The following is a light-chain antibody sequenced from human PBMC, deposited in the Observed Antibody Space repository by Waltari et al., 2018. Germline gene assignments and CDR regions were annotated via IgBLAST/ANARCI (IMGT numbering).Light chain of an antibody. CDR3: SSYAGSNNFV. Sequence: SGLTQAPSASGSPGQSVPLSCTGTSSDVGAYNSVSWYQQHPGKGPKVIIYEVNKRPSGVPDRFSGSKSGNTASLTVSGLQAEDEADYYCSSYAGSNNFVFGSGTTVTVL. CDR2: EVN. V-gene: IGLV2-8*01. CDR1: SSDVGAYNS. J-gene: IGLJ1*01.